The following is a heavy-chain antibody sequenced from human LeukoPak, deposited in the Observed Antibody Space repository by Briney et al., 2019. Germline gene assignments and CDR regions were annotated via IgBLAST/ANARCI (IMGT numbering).Heavy chain of an antibody. V-gene: IGHV3-23*01. D-gene: IGHD3-3*01. CDR2: ISGTGDST. J-gene: IGHJ4*02. CDR1: GFTFSSQA. Sequence: PGGSLRLSCVASGFTFSSQAMSWVCQAPGKGLEWVSVISGTGDSTYYADSVKGRFTISRDNSKNTLYLQMNSLRADDTAVYFCTWGGSGYYAYWGQGMLVTVSS. CDR3: TWGGSGYYAY.